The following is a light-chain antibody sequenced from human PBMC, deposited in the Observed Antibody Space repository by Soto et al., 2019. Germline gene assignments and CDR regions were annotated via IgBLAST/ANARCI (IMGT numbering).Light chain of an antibody. CDR2: DAS. CDR1: QTVSHW. CDR3: QQYNPYWT. V-gene: IGKV1-5*01. Sequence: MTQSPSTLSGSVGDRVTITCRASQTVSHWLAWYQQKPGKAPKLLIFDASSLENGVPSRFSGSGSGTEFTLTIAGLQPDDFATYYCQQYNPYWTFGQGTKVDIK. J-gene: IGKJ1*01.